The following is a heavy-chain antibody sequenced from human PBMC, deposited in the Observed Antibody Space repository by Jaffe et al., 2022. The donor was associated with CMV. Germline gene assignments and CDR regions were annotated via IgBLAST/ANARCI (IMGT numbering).Heavy chain of an antibody. V-gene: IGHV3-7*03. CDR3: ARTLVPAAYYYYYYYMDV. Sequence: EVQLVESGGGLVQPGGSLRLSCAASGFTFSSYWMSWVRQAPGKGLEWVANIKQDGSEKYYVDSVKGRFTISRDNAKNSLYLQMNSLRAEDTAVYYCARTLVPAAYYYYYYYMDVWGKGTTVTVSS. J-gene: IGHJ6*03. CDR1: GFTFSSYW. CDR2: IKQDGSEK. D-gene: IGHD2-2*01.